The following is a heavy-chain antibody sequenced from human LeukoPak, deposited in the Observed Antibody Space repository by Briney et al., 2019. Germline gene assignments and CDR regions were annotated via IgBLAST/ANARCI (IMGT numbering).Heavy chain of an antibody. J-gene: IGHJ4*02. CDR3: AKKAQYNGNYPLDY. Sequence: WGSLRLSCAASGFTFSSFSMIWVRQAPGKGLEWVSSTSSSSAYTFYAESGKGRFTISRDNAKNSLYLQMNSLRAEDTALYFCAKKAQYNGNYPLDYWGQGTLVTVSS. CDR1: GFTFSSFS. V-gene: IGHV3-21*04. D-gene: IGHD1-26*01. CDR2: TSSSSAYT.